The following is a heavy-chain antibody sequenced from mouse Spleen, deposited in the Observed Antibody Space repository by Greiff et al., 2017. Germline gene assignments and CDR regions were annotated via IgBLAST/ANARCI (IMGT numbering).Heavy chain of an antibody. CDR2: ISSGGGNT. Sequence: EVQGVESGGGLVKLGGSLKLSCAASGFTFSSYAMSWVRQTPEKRLEWVATISSGGGNTYYPDSVKGRFTISRDNAKNTLYLQMSSLKSEDTAMYYCARHVRYYGSSGFAYWGQGTLVTVSA. CDR1: GFTFSSYA. J-gene: IGHJ3*01. D-gene: IGHD1-1*01. CDR3: ARHVRYYGSSGFAY. V-gene: IGHV5-9-3*01.